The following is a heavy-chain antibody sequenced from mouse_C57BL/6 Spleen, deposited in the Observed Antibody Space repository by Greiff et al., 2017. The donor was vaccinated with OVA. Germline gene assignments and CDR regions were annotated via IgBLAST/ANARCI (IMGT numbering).Heavy chain of an antibody. CDR1: GYTFTSYW. Sequence: VQLQQPGAELVRPGSSVKLSCKASGYTFTSYWMHWVKQRPIQGLEWIGNIDPSDSETHYNQKFKDKAKLTVDKSSSTAYIQLSSLTSEDSAVYYCATYGSRYYFDYWGQGTTLTVSS. V-gene: IGHV1-52*01. CDR3: ATYGSRYYFDY. J-gene: IGHJ2*01. D-gene: IGHD1-1*01. CDR2: IDPSDSET.